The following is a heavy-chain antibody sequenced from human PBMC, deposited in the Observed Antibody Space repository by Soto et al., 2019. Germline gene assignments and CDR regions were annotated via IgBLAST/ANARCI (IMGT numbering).Heavy chain of an antibody. V-gene: IGHV4-59*01. CDR1: GGSISSYY. CDR2: IYFRGST. CDR3: ARGQTRRVYYYYYYMDV. J-gene: IGHJ6*03. Sequence: SETLSLTCTVSGGSISSYYWSWIRQPPGKGLEWIGYIYFRGSTNYNPSLESRVTMSVDTSKNQFSLKLSSMAAADTAVYYCARGQTRRVYYYYYYMDVWGKGTTVTVSS.